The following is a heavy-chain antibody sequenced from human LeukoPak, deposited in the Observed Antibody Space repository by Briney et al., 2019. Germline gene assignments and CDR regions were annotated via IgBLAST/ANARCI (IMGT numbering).Heavy chain of an antibody. CDR3: GRTDYYYYYYMDV. J-gene: IGHJ6*03. V-gene: IGHV3-66*02. CDR2: IYSGGNT. Sequence: GGSLRLSCAASGFTVSSNYMSWVRQAPGKGLEWVSVIYSGGNTYYADSVKGRFTISRDNSKNTLYLQMNSQRAEDTAVYYCGRTDYYYYYYMDVWGKGTTVTVS. CDR1: GFTVSSNY.